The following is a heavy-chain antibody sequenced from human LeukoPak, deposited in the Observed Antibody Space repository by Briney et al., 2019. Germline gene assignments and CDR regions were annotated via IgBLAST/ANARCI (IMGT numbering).Heavy chain of an antibody. CDR1: GYTFTGYY. D-gene: IGHD6-19*01. CDR2: MNPNSGNT. CDR3: ARGLSIAVAGTNYYYYMDV. V-gene: IGHV1-8*02. Sequence: ASVKVSCKASGYTFTGYYMHWVRQAPGQGLEWMGWMNPNSGNTGYAQKFQGRVTMTRNTSISTAYMELSSLRSEDTAVYYCARGLSIAVAGTNYYYYMDVWGKGTTVTISS. J-gene: IGHJ6*03.